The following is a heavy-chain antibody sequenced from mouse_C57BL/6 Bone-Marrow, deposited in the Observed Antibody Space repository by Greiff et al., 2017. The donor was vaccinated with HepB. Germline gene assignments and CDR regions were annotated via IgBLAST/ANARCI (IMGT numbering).Heavy chain of an antibody. CDR3: ASGGYYGNSAWFAY. Sequence: VQLQQPGAELVKPGASVKLSCKASGYTFTSYWMHWVKQRPGQGLEWIGMIHPNSGSTNYNEKFKSKATMTVDKSSSTAYMQLSSLTSEDSAVYYCASGGYYGNSAWFAYWGQGTLVTVSA. CDR1: GYTFTSYW. D-gene: IGHD2-1*01. CDR2: IHPNSGST. J-gene: IGHJ3*01. V-gene: IGHV1-64*01.